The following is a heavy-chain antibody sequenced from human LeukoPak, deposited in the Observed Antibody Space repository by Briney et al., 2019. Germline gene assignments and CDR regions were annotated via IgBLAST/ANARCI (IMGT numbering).Heavy chain of an antibody. J-gene: IGHJ4*02. Sequence: ASVKVSCKVSGYTLTELSMHWVRQAPGKGLEWMGGFDPEDGETIYAQKFQGRVTMTEATSTDTAYMELSSLRSEDTAVYYCATGQGYSYGYSDYWGQGTLVTVSS. CDR1: GYTLTELS. CDR3: ATGQGYSYGYSDY. D-gene: IGHD5-18*01. CDR2: FDPEDGET. V-gene: IGHV1-24*01.